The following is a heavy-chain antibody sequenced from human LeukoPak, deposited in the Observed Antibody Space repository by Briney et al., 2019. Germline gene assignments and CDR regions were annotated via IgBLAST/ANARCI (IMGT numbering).Heavy chain of an antibody. CDR1: GFTFSSYG. CDR3: ARDKHYYGSGSYGYYYYGTDV. D-gene: IGHD3-10*01. V-gene: IGHV3-33*01. J-gene: IGHJ6*02. CDR2: IWYDGSNK. Sequence: GGSLRLSCAASGFTFSSYGMHWVRQAPGKGLEWVAVIWYDGSNKYYADSVKGRFTISRDNSKNTLYLQMNSLRAEDTAVYYCARDKHYYGSGSYGYYYYGTDVWGQGTTVTVSS.